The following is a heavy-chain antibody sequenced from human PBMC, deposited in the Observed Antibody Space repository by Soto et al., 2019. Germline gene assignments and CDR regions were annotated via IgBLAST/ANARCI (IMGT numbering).Heavy chain of an antibody. CDR2: FDPEDGET. J-gene: IGHJ5*02. D-gene: IGHD3-9*01. V-gene: IGHV1-24*01. CDR3: ATDGYDILTGSHWFDP. Sequence: ASLKVSCKVSGYTLTELSMHWVRQAPGKGLEWMGGFDPEDGETIYAQKFQGRVTMTEDTSTDTAYMELSSLRSEDTAVYYCATDGYDILTGSHWFDPWGQGTLVTVSS. CDR1: GYTLTELS.